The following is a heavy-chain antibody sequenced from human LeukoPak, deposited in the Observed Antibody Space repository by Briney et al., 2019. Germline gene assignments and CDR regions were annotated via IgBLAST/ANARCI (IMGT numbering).Heavy chain of an antibody. CDR1: GFTFSPLG. J-gene: IGHJ4*02. Sequence: GGSLRLSCAASGFTFSPLGMNWVRQAPGRGLEWVSYISSGSSTTYYADSVKGRFTISRDNAKNSLYLQVNSLRDEDTAVYYCARGRGLTLSYHYFDYWGQGTLVTVSS. CDR2: ISSGSSTT. CDR3: ARGRGLTLSYHYFDY. D-gene: IGHD3-10*01. V-gene: IGHV3-48*02.